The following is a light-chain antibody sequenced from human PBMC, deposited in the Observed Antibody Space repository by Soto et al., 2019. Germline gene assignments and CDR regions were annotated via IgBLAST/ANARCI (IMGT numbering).Light chain of an antibody. CDR3: SSYTSSSTYVV. CDR2: DVS. CDR1: SSDVGGYNY. J-gene: IGLJ2*01. V-gene: IGLV2-14*01. Sequence: QSALTQPDSVSGSPGQSITISCTGTSSDVGGYNYVSWYQQHPGKAPKLMIYDVSNRPSGVSNRFSGSKSGNTASLTISGLQAEDEAEYYCSSYTSSSTYVVFGGGTKLTVL.